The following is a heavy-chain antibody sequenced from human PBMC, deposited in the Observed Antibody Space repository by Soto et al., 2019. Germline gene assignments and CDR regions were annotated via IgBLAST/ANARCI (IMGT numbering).Heavy chain of an antibody. V-gene: IGHV4-39*01. Sequence: SETLSLTCTVSGGSISSSSYYWGWIRQPPGKGLEWIGSIYYSGSTYYNPSLKSRVTISVDTSKNQFSLKLSSVTAADTAVYYCNSGLHLGELSFANNWFDPWGQGTLVTVSS. CDR1: GGSISSSSYY. CDR3: NSGLHLGELSFANNWFDP. J-gene: IGHJ5*02. D-gene: IGHD3-16*02. CDR2: IYYSGST.